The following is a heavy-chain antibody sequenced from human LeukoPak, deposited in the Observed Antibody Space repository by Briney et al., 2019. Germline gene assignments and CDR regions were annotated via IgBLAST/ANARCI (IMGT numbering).Heavy chain of an antibody. V-gene: IGHV3-30-3*01. J-gene: IGHJ6*03. D-gene: IGHD3-3*01. CDR2: ISYDGSNQ. Sequence: PGRSLRLSCAASGFTLSSYTMHWVRQAPGKGLEWVALISYDGSNQYFADSVKGRFTISRDSSKNTLYLQVTSLRAEDTAVYYCARVPGPHYDFWSGYTNYYYMDVWGKGTTVTVSS. CDR3: ARVPGPHYDFWSGYTNYYYMDV. CDR1: GFTLSSYT.